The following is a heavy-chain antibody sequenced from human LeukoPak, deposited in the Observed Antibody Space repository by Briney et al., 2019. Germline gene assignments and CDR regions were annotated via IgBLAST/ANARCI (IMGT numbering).Heavy chain of an antibody. CDR3: AGRRTGGEFLCDY. CDR2: IYYSGST. V-gene: IGHV4-59*01. D-gene: IGHD3-16*01. J-gene: IGHJ4*02. Sequence: SETLSLTCTVSGGSISSYYWSWIRQPPGKGLEWIGYIYYSGSTNYNPSLKSRVTISADTSKNHFSLKLSSVTAAATALYYCAGRRTGGEFLCDYGGQGTRVTVSS. CDR1: GGSISSYY.